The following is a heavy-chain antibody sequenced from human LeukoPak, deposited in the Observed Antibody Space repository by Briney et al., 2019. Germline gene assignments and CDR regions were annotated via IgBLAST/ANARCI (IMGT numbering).Heavy chain of an antibody. CDR2: ISGDGGST. V-gene: IGHV3-43*02. J-gene: IGHJ4*02. Sequence: GGSLRLSCAASGFTFDDYAMHWVRQAPGKGLDWVSLISGDGGSTYYADSVKGRFTISRDNSKNSLYLQMNSLRTEDTALYYCAKDMYYYDSSAFDYWGQGTPVTVSS. CDR3: AKDMYYYDSSAFDY. D-gene: IGHD3-22*01. CDR1: GFTFDDYA.